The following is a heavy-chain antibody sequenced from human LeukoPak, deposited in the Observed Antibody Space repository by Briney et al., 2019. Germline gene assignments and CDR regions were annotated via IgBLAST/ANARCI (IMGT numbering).Heavy chain of an antibody. Sequence: PSETLSLTCTVSGGSISSYYWSWIRQPPGKGLEWIGYIYYSGSTNYNPSLKSRVTISVDTSKNQFSLKLSSVTAADTAVYYCARAARQGYYYYYMDVWGKGTTVTVSS. CDR2: IYYSGST. V-gene: IGHV4-59*01. D-gene: IGHD6-6*01. CDR1: GGSISSYY. J-gene: IGHJ6*03. CDR3: ARAARQGYYYYYMDV.